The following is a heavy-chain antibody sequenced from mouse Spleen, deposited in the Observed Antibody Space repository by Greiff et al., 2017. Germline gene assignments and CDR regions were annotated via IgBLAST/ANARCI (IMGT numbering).Heavy chain of an antibody. Sequence: EVMLVESGGGLVKPGGSLKLSCAASGFTFSSYAMSWVRQTPEKRLEWVATISSGGSYTYYPDSVKGRFTISRDNAKNTLYLQMSSLRSEDTAMYYCASNYYGSSYYAMDYWGQGTSVTVSS. CDR3: ASNYYGSSYYAMDY. J-gene: IGHJ4*01. V-gene: IGHV5-9-1*01. CDR2: ISSGGSYT. D-gene: IGHD1-1*01. CDR1: GFTFSSYA.